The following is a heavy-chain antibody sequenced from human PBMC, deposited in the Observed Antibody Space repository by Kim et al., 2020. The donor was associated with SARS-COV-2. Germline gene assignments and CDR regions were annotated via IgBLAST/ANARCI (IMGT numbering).Heavy chain of an antibody. Sequence: GGSLRLSCAASGFTFSNAWMSWVRQAPGKGLEWVGRIKSKTDGGTTDYAAPVKGRFTISRDDSKNTLYLQMNSLKTEDTAVYYCTTDLKGYDILTGYYNLDYWGQGTLVTVSS. D-gene: IGHD3-9*01. CDR1: GFTFSNAW. CDR3: TTDLKGYDILTGYYNLDY. CDR2: IKSKTDGGTT. J-gene: IGHJ4*02. V-gene: IGHV3-15*01.